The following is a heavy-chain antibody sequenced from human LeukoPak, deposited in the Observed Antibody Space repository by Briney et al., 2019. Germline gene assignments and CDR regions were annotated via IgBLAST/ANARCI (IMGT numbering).Heavy chain of an antibody. V-gene: IGHV3-30*18. Sequence: GGSLRLSCAASGFTFSSYGMHWVRQAPGKGLEWVALISYDGINKNYADSMKGRFTISRDNSKNTLYLQMNSLRAEDTAVYYCAKDSGGDYYDSLEYFQNWGQGTLVTVSS. D-gene: IGHD3-22*01. CDR2: ISYDGINK. CDR3: AKDSGGDYYDSLEYFQN. CDR1: GFTFSSYG. J-gene: IGHJ1*01.